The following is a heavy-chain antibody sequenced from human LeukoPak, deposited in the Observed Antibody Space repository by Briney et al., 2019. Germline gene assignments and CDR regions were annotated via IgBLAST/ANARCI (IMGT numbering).Heavy chain of an antibody. V-gene: IGHV3-74*01. J-gene: IGHJ4*02. CDR3: ARDGSYYDSSGYYYSPLDY. D-gene: IGHD3-22*01. CDR2: INSDGSWT. Sequence: PGGSLRLSCAASGNYWMHWVRQVPGKGLVWVSHINSDGSWTSYADSVKGRFTISKDNAKNTVYLQMNSLRAEDTAVYYCARDGSYYDSSGYYYSPLDYWGQGTLVTVSS. CDR1: GNYW.